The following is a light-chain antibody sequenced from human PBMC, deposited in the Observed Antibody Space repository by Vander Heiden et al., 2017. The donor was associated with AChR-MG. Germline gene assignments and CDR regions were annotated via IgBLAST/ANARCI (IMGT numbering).Light chain of an antibody. J-gene: IGKJ5*01. Sequence: DIPQTKSPSSLAASVGDRVTITCRASQSISSYLNWYQQKPGKAPKLLIYAASSLQSGVPSRFSGSGSGTDFTLTISSLQPEDFATYYCQQSYSTPITCGYGTRLGIK. CDR3: QQSYSTPIT. V-gene: IGKV1-39*01. CDR2: AAS. CDR1: QSISSY.